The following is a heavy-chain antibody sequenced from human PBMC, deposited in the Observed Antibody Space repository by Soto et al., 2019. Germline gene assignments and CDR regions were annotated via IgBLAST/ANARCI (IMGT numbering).Heavy chain of an antibody. CDR1: GYTFTSYA. CDR2: INAGNGNT. Sequence: ASVKVSCKASGYTFTSYAMHWVRQAPGQRLEWMGWINAGNGNTKYSQKFQGRVTITRDTSASTAYMELSSLRSEDTAVYYCARARAAAVPGTPPEGDAFDIWGQGTMVTVSS. D-gene: IGHD6-13*01. CDR3: ARARAAAVPGTPPEGDAFDI. V-gene: IGHV1-3*01. J-gene: IGHJ3*02.